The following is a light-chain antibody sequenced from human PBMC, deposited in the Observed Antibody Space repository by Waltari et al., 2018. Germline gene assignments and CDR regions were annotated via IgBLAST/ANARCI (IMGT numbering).Light chain of an antibody. Sequence: DIQMTQYPSTLSASVGDRVTITCRASQSISSWLAWYQQKPGKAPKLLIYKASSLESGVPPRFSGSGSGTEFTLTISSLQPDDFATYYCQQYNSYSKWTFGQGTKVEIK. CDR3: QQYNSYSKWT. V-gene: IGKV1-5*03. CDR2: KAS. CDR1: QSISSW. J-gene: IGKJ1*01.